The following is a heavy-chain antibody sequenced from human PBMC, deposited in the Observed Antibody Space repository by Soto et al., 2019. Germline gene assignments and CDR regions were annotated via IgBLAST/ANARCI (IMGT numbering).Heavy chain of an antibody. Sequence: SETLSLTCTVSGGSISSSYWSWIRQPPGKGLEWIGYIYYSGSTNYNPSLKSRVTISVDTSKNQFSLKLSSVTAADTAVYYCARQFYGSGSRGAFDIWGQGTMVTVSS. CDR2: IYYSGST. D-gene: IGHD3-10*01. CDR3: ARQFYGSGSRGAFDI. J-gene: IGHJ3*02. CDR1: GGSISSSY. V-gene: IGHV4-59*08.